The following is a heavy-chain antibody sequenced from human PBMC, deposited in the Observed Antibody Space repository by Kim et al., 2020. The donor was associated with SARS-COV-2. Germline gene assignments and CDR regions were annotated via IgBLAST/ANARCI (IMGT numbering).Heavy chain of an antibody. CDR2: IYSGGST. Sequence: GGSLRLSCAASGFTVSSNYMSWVRQAPGKGLEWVSVIYSGGSTYYADSVKGRFTISRDNSKNTLYLQMNSLRAEDTAVYYCARDQKWETGVPYFDYWGQGTLVTVSS. CDR3: ARDQKWETGVPYFDY. D-gene: IGHD1-26*01. J-gene: IGHJ4*02. CDR1: GFTVSSNY. V-gene: IGHV3-66*02.